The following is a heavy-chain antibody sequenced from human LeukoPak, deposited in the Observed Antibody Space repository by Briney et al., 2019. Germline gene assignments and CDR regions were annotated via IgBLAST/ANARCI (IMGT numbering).Heavy chain of an antibody. CDR2: FSGRSAST. Sequence: GGSLRLSCAASGFTLSNYAMGWVRQAPGKGLEWVSTFSGRSASTYYVDSVKGRFTISRDNSENTLYLQMNSLRAEDTAIYYCAKCRSDFSTEHFDVWGQGTMVTVSS. V-gene: IGHV3-23*01. CDR1: GFTLSNYA. CDR3: AKCRSDFSTEHFDV. J-gene: IGHJ3*01. D-gene: IGHD3-3*01.